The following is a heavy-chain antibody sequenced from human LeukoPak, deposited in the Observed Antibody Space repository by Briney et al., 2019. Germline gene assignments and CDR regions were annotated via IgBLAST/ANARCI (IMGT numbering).Heavy chain of an antibody. CDR3: AKSVDAVNWFDP. J-gene: IGHJ5*02. D-gene: IGHD5-12*01. Sequence: PGGSLRLSCAASGFTFSSYSMNWVRQAPGKGLEWVSSISSSSSYIYYADSVKGRFTISRDNAKNSLYLQMNSLRAEDTAVYYCAKSVDAVNWFDPWGQGTLVTVSS. V-gene: IGHV3-21*01. CDR1: GFTFSSYS. CDR2: ISSSSSYI.